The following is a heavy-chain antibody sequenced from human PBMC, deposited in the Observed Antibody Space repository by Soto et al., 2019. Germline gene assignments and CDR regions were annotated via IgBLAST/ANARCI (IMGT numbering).Heavy chain of an antibody. D-gene: IGHD6-13*01. J-gene: IGHJ4*02. CDR3: ARGPGIAAAGRFDY. V-gene: IGHV1-2*02. CDR2: INPNSGDT. Sequence: QVQLVQSGAEVKKPGASVKVSCKASGYTFTGYYMHWVRQAPGQGLEWMGWINPNSGDTNYAQKFQGRVTMTRDTSISTACMDLSSLTSDDMAVYYCARGPGIAAAGRFDYWGQGTLLTVSS. CDR1: GYTFTGYY.